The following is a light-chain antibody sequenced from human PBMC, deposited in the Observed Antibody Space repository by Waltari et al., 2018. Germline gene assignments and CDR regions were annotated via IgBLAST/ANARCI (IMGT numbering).Light chain of an antibody. Sequence: DIVMTQSPATLSVSPGERATLSCRASQSVNTNLGWYQQRPGQAPRVLIYGASIRANGIPARFSGSGSGTEFTLTISSLQSEDFAVYYCQQYHKWPPTTFGQGTRLEIK. CDR1: QSVNTN. CDR3: QQYHKWPPTT. J-gene: IGKJ5*01. V-gene: IGKV3-15*01. CDR2: GAS.